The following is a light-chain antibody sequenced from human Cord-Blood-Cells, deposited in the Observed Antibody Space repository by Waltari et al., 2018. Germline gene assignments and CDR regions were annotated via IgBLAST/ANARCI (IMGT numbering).Light chain of an antibody. V-gene: IGLV2-14*01. CDR1: SSDVGGYNY. Sequence: QSALTQPASVSGSPGQSITISCTGTSSDVGGYNYVSWYQQHPGKAPKRMIYEVSNRPSWVSNLFTGSKSGNTASLTISGLQAEDEADYYCSSYTSSSTPYVFGTGTKVTVL. J-gene: IGLJ1*01. CDR3: SSYTSSSTPYV. CDR2: EVS.